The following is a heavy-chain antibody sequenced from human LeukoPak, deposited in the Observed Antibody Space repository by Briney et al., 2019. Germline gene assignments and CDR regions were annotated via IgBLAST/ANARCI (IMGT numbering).Heavy chain of an antibody. Sequence: PSETLSLTCTVSGGSISSYYWSWIRQPPGKGLEWIGYIYYSGSTNYNPSLKTRVTISVDTSKNQFSLKVSSVTAADTAVYYCARDIGSGYCSSTSCSPGAFDIWGQGTMVTVSS. V-gene: IGHV4-59*01. CDR3: ARDIGSGYCSSTSCSPGAFDI. D-gene: IGHD2-2*01. CDR2: IYYSGST. J-gene: IGHJ3*02. CDR1: GGSISSYY.